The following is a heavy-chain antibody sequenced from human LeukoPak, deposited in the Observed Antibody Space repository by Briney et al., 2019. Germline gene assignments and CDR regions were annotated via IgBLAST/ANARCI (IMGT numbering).Heavy chain of an antibody. J-gene: IGHJ4*02. D-gene: IGHD2/OR15-2a*01. CDR1: GGSISSGTYY. V-gene: IGHV4-31*03. Sequence: SETLSLTCTVSGGSISSGTYYWRWIRQHPGKGLEWIGYIYYSGSTYYNPSLKSRVTISVDTSKNHFSLKLSSVTAADTAVYYCARVNSYYLDYWGQGTLVTVSS. CDR3: ARVNSYYLDY. CDR2: IYYSGST.